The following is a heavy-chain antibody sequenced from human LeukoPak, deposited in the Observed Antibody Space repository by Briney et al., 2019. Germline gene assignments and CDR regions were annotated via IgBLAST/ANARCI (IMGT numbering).Heavy chain of an antibody. V-gene: IGHV3-74*01. Sequence: GGSLRLSCAASGFTFTSYWMHWARQGPGKGLEWVSRLSSDGSNTAYADSVKGRFTISRDNAKSTLFLQMNSLRAEDTAVYYCVRAGSSRPFDYWGQGTLVTVSS. J-gene: IGHJ4*02. CDR3: VRAGSSRPFDY. CDR1: GFTFTSYW. D-gene: IGHD1-26*01. CDR2: LSSDGSNT.